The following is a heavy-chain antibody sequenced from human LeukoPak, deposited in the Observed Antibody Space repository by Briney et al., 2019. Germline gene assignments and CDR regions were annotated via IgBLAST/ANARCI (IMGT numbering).Heavy chain of an antibody. Sequence: SVKVSCKASGGTFSSYATSWVRQAPGQGLEWMGRIVPMFRIVDYAPKFQGRVTFTADTSTSTAYMGLSTLRSDDTAVYYCARDTPGTTMPWGQGTLVTVSS. CDR2: IVPMFRIV. J-gene: IGHJ5*02. CDR3: ARDTPGTTMP. CDR1: GGTFSSYA. V-gene: IGHV1-69*04. D-gene: IGHD3-10*01.